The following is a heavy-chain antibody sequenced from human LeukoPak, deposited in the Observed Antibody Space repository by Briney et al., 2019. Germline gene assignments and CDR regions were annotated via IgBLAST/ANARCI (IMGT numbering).Heavy chain of an antibody. CDR1: GFSFNSYW. Sequence: GESLRLSCAASGFSFNSYWMTWVRRAPGKGLEWVANIKQDGSEMYYEDSVKGRFTISRDNGKKSLYLQMNGLRAEDTAVYYCAREGYNWNYVAYWGQGTLVTVSS. V-gene: IGHV3-7*01. CDR3: AREGYNWNYVAY. D-gene: IGHD1-7*01. J-gene: IGHJ4*02. CDR2: IKQDGSEM.